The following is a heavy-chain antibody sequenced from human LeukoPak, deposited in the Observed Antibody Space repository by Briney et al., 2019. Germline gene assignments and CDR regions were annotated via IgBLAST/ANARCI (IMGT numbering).Heavy chain of an antibody. D-gene: IGHD1-26*01. V-gene: IGHV4-30-4*08. CDR1: GGSISSGNFY. CDR2: VHYSGNT. CDR3: AREAPYSGSYRHINY. Sequence: SETLSLTCTVSGGSISSGNFYWSWIRQPPGKGLEWLGHVHYSGNTYYNPSLKGRVTISVDTAENQFSLKMSSLTAADTAVYYCAREAPYSGSYRHINYWGRGTLVTVSS. J-gene: IGHJ4*02.